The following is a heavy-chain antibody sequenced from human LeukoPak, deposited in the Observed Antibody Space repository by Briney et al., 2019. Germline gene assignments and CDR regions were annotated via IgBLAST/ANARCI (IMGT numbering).Heavy chain of an antibody. D-gene: IGHD3-3*01. CDR2: INHSGST. CDR3: ARAIRFLEWFRLDY. J-gene: IGHJ4*02. CDR1: GGSFSGYY. Sequence: PSETLSLTCAVYGGSFSGYYWSWIRQPPGKGLEWIGEINHSGSTNYSPSLKSRVTISVDTSKNQFSLKLSSVTAADTAVYYCARAIRFLEWFRLDYWGQGTLVTVSS. V-gene: IGHV4-34*01.